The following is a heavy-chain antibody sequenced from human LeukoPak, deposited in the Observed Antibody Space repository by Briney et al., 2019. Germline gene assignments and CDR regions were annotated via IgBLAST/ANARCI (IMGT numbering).Heavy chain of an antibody. CDR1: GFTFSSYA. Sequence: TGGSLRLSCAASGFTFSSYAMSWVRQAPGKGLEWVSGIGGRGANTYYADSVKGRFTISRDSSKNTVYLQMNSLRAEDTALYYCVAGVDILPGYPNVYWGQGTLVTVSS. J-gene: IGHJ4*02. CDR2: IGGRGANT. D-gene: IGHD3-9*01. CDR3: VAGVDILPGYPNVY. V-gene: IGHV3-23*01.